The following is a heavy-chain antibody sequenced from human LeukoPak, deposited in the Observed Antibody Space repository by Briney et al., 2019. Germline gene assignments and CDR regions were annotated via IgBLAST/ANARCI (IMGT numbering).Heavy chain of an antibody. CDR2: IYHSGST. CDR1: GGSISSSGYS. V-gene: IGHV4-30-2*01. D-gene: IGHD2-15*01. J-gene: IGHJ4*02. Sequence: SQTLSLTCAVSGGSISSSGYSWSWIRQPPGKGLEWIGYIYHSGSTYYNPSLKSRVTISVDRSKNQFSLKLSSVTAADTAVYYCARARYCSGGSCSYFDYWGQGTLVTVSS. CDR3: ARARYCSGGSCSYFDY.